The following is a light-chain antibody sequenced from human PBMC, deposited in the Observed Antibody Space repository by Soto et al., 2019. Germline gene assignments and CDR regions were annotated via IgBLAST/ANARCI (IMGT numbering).Light chain of an antibody. Sequence: QSALTQPRSVSGSPGQSVTISCTGTSRDVGGYNSVSWYQQHPGKAPKLMIYDVSQRPSGVPDRFSGSKSGNTASLTISGLQPEDEADYFCQSYDTRLIAGVFGTGTKLTVL. CDR1: SRDVGGYNS. V-gene: IGLV2-11*01. J-gene: IGLJ1*01. CDR2: DVS. CDR3: QSYDTRLIAGV.